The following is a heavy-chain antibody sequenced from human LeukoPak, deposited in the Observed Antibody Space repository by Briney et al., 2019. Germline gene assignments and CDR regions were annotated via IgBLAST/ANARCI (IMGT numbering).Heavy chain of an antibody. CDR2: INHSGSA. CDR1: GGSFSGYY. V-gene: IGHV4-34*01. CDR3: ARGKPAADIVVVPAPNYYGMDV. Sequence: SETLSLTCAVYGGSFSGYYWSWIRQPPGKGLEWIGEINHSGSANYNPSLKSRVTISVDTSKNQFSLKLSSVTAADTAVYHCARGKPAADIVVVPAPNYYGMDVWGQGTTVTVSS. J-gene: IGHJ6*02. D-gene: IGHD2-2*01.